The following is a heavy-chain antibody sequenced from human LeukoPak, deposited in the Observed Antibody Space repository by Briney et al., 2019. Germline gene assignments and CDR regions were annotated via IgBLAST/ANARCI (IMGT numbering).Heavy chain of an antibody. CDR2: INHSGST. Sequence: SETLSLTCAVYGGSSSGYYWSWIRQPPGKGLEWIGEINHSGSTNYNPSLKSRVTMSVDTSKNQFSLKLSSVTAADTAVYYCARDSGGQQWLGLDGMDVWGQGTTVTVSS. J-gene: IGHJ6*02. D-gene: IGHD6-19*01. CDR3: ARDSGGQQWLGLDGMDV. V-gene: IGHV4-34*01. CDR1: GGSSSGYY.